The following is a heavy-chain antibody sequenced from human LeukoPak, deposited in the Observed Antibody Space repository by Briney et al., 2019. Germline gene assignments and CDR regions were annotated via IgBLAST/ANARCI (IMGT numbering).Heavy chain of an antibody. D-gene: IGHD3-22*01. CDR1: GFTFSSYA. J-gene: IGHJ4*02. CDR2: ISESGGYT. V-gene: IGHV3-23*01. CDR3: ATEDSSDYYSFDY. Sequence: GGSLRLSCAGSGFTFSSYAMSWVRQAPGKGLEWVSAISESGGYTKYADPVKGRFTISRDNSKNTLYLQMNSLEAEDTAAYYCATEDSSDYYSFDYWGQGTLVTVSS.